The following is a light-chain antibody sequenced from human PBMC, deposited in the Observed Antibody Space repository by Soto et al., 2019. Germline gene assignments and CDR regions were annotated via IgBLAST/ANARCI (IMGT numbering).Light chain of an antibody. CDR1: SSNIGSNY. CDR3: AAWDDSVSGLV. V-gene: IGLV1-47*01. Sequence: QSVLTQPPSASGTPAQRVTISCSGSSSNIGSNYVYWYQQLPGTAPKLLIYRNNQRPSGVPDRFSGSKSGTSASLANSGLRSEDEADYYCAAWDDSVSGLVFGGGT. J-gene: IGLJ2*01. CDR2: RNN.